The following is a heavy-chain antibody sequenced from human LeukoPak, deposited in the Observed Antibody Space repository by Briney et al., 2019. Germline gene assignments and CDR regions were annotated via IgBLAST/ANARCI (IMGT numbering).Heavy chain of an antibody. CDR2: IHTSGGT. CDR1: GGSISSSH. D-gene: IGHD4-23*01. CDR3: ARGTSTVVTPNYYYYYCMDV. Sequence: SETLPLTCTVSGGSISSSHWSWIRQPPGKGLEWIGNIHTSGGTNYSPSLKSRVTISADTSRNQFSLKLSSVTAADTAVYYCARGTSTVVTPNYYYYYCMDVWGKGTAVTVSS. V-gene: IGHV4-4*09. J-gene: IGHJ6*03.